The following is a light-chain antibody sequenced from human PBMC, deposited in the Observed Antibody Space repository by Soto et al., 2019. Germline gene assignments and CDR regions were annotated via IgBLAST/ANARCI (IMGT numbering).Light chain of an antibody. CDR1: SSDVGGYNY. CDR3: SSYAGSNLV. V-gene: IGLV2-8*01. Sequence: QPVLTQPPSASGSPGQSVTISCTGTSSDVGGYNYVSWYQQHPGKAPKLMIYEVSKRPSGVPDRFSGSKSGNTASLTVSGLQAEDEADYYCSSYAGSNLVFGGGTRVTVL. J-gene: IGLJ3*02. CDR2: EVS.